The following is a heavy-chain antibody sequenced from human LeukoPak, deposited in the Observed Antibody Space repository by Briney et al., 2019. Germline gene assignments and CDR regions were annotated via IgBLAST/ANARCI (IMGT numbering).Heavy chain of an antibody. CDR2: VDPEDGET. Sequence: ASVKVSCKVSGYTFTDYYMHWVQQAPGKGLEWMGLVDPEDGETIYAEKFQGRVTITADTSTDTAYMELSRLRSDDTAVYYCNCEGDAFDIWGQGTMVTVSS. D-gene: IGHD2-21*01. CDR1: GYTFTDYY. V-gene: IGHV1-69-2*01. J-gene: IGHJ3*02. CDR3: NCEGDAFDI.